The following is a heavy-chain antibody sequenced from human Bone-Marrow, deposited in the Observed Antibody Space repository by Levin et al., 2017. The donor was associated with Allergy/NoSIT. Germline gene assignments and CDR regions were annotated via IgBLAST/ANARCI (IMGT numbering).Heavy chain of an antibody. J-gene: IGHJ4*02. V-gene: IGHV3-9*01. CDR1: GFTFDDYA. D-gene: IGHD2-15*01. Sequence: GGSLRLSCAASGFTFDDYAMHWVRQAPGKGLEWVSGISWNSGSRGYADSVKGRFTISRDNAKNSLYLQMNSLRPEDTALYYCARDKRAATPYYLDDWGQGALVTVSS. CDR2: ISWNSGSR. CDR3: ARDKRAATPYYLDD.